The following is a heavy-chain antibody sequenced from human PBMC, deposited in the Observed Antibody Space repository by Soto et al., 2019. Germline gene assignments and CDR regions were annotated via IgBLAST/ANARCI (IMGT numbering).Heavy chain of an antibody. Sequence: SETLSLTCAVSGGSVNTAGYPGSWIRQPPGKGLEWIGYIYHSGSAYYNPSLKSRVTISLDRSNNHFSLKLISVTAADTAVYYCARVPIYYDSSGYYHYGTFDIWGQGTMVTVSS. D-gene: IGHD3-22*01. V-gene: IGHV4-30-2*01. J-gene: IGHJ3*02. CDR2: IYHSGSA. CDR1: GGSVNTAGYP. CDR3: ARVPIYYDSSGYYHYGTFDI.